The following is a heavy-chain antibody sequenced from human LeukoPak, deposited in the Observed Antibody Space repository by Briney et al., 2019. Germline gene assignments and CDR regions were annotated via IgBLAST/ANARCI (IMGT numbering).Heavy chain of an antibody. V-gene: IGHV1-58*02. CDR2: IVVGNGKT. CDR1: GFTFTSSA. Sequence: SVKVSCKASGFTFTSSAMQWVRQARGQRLEWIVWIVVGNGKTNYAQKFQERVTITRDMSTTTAYMELSSLRSEDTAVYYCAALVVPSTNLRNYYYYYMDVWGKGTTVTVSS. CDR3: AALVVPSTNLRNYYYYYMDV. J-gene: IGHJ6*03. D-gene: IGHD3-16*02.